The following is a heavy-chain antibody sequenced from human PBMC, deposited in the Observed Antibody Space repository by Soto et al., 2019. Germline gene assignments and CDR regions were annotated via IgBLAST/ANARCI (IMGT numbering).Heavy chain of an antibody. D-gene: IGHD2-2*01. CDR3: ARSEAYCSSTSCYAGSGAFDI. CDR1: GGSISNYY. Sequence: SETLSLTCTVSGGSISNYYWSWIRQPPGKGLECIGYTFYSGSTNYNPSLKSRVTISVDTSKNQFSLKLTSVTAADTAVYYCARSEAYCSSTSCYAGSGAFDIWGQGTMVTVSS. CDR2: TFYSGST. J-gene: IGHJ3*02. V-gene: IGHV4-59*12.